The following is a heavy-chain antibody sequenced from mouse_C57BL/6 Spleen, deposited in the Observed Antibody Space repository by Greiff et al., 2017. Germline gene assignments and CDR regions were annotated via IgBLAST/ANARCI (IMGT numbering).Heavy chain of an antibody. CDR2: IYPGDGDT. Sequence: VKLQESGAELVKPGASVKISCKASGYAFSSYWMNWVKQRPGKGLEWIGQIYPGDGDTNYNGKFKGKATLTADKSSSTAYMQLSSLTSEDSAVYFCARGGIFTTGDYWGQGTTLTVSS. V-gene: IGHV1-80*01. CDR3: ARGGIFTTGDY. D-gene: IGHD1-1*01. J-gene: IGHJ2*01. CDR1: GYAFSSYW.